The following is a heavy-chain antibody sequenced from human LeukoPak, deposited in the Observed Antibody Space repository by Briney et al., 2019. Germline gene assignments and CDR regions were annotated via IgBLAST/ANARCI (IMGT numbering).Heavy chain of an antibody. CDR2: IHYSGST. J-gene: IGHJ4*02. CDR1: GGSISSSSYY. D-gene: IGHD2-15*01. V-gene: IGHV4-39*07. Sequence: SETLSLTCTVSGGSISSSSYYWGWIRQPPGKGLEWIGSIHYSGSTNYNPSLKSRVTISVDTSKNQFSLKLSSVTAADTAVYYCARDRSYCSGGSCSYYFDYWGQGTLVTVSS. CDR3: ARDRSYCSGGSCSYYFDY.